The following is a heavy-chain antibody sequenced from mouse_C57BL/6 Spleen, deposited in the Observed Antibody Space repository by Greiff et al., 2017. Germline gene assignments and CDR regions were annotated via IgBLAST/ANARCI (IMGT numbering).Heavy chain of an antibody. CDR1: GYTFTSYW. CDR3: ARWRAMDY. Sequence: QVHVKQPGAELVKPGASVKMSCKASGYTFTSYWITWVKQRPGQGLAWIGDIYPGSGSTNYNEKFKSKATLTVDTSSSTAYMQLSSLTSEDSAVYYCARWRAMDYWGQGTSVTVSS. V-gene: IGHV1-55*01. J-gene: IGHJ4*01. CDR2: IYPGSGST.